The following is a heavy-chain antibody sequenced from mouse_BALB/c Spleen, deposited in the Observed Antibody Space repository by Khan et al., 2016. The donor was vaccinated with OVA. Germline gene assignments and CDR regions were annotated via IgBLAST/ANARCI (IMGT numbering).Heavy chain of an antibody. V-gene: IGHV5-9-3*01. Sequence: EVELVESGGGLVKPGRPLKLSCATSGFTFSTYAMSWVRQTPEKRLEWVATISSGGDYTYYPDSVKGRFTISRDNAKSTLYHQMSSLGSEVTAMYYCARHNYGPFAYWGQGTLVTVSA. CDR1: GFTFSTYA. CDR3: ARHNYGPFAY. CDR2: ISSGGDYT. J-gene: IGHJ3*01. D-gene: IGHD1-1*01.